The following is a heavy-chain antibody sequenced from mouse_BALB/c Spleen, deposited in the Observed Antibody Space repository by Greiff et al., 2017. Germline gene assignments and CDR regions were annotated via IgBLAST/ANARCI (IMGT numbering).Heavy chain of an antibody. CDR2: IDPENGDT. CDR3: NALGLAMDY. J-gene: IGHJ4*01. CDR1: GFNIKDYY. V-gene: IGHV14-4*02. Sequence: EVQLQQSGAELVRSGASVKLSCTASGFNIKDYYMHWVKQRPEQGLEWIGWIDPENGDTEYAPKFQGKATMTADTSSNTAYLQLSSLTSEDTAVYYCNALGLAMDYWGQGTSVTVSS. D-gene: IGHD3-1*01.